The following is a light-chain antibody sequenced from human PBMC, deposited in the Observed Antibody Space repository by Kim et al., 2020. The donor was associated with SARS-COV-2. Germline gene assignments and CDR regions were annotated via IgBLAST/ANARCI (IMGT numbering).Light chain of an antibody. CDR3: QQYANHPLT. J-gene: IGKJ4*01. Sequence: DIQMTQSPSTLSASVGDTVTITCRASEGIGSWLAWYQQKPGKAPKLLMYDASNVESGVSLQLSGRGYGTEFTLTISSLQADDFATYYCQQYANHPLTFGGGTKVDIK. CDR2: DAS. CDR1: EGIGSW. V-gene: IGKV1-5*01.